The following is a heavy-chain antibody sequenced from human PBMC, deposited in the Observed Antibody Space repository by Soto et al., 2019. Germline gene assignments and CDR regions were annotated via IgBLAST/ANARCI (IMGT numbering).Heavy chain of an antibody. D-gene: IGHD6-25*01. CDR3: ARRKERSGPHYFDY. CDR1: GGTFSSYA. J-gene: IGHJ4*02. Sequence: SVKVSCKASGGTFSSYAISWVRQAPGQGLEWMGGIIPIFGTANYAQKFQGRVTITADESTSTAYMELSSLRSEDTAVYYCARRKERSGPHYFDYWGQGSQVTVSS. V-gene: IGHV1-69*13. CDR2: IIPIFGTA.